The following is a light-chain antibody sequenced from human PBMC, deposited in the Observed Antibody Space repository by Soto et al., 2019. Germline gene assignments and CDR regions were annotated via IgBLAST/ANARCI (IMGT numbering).Light chain of an antibody. CDR1: QGISSW. J-gene: IGKJ3*01. Sequence: DIQMTQSPSSVSASVGDRVTITCRASQGISSWLAWYQQKPGKAPKLLIYAASSLQSGVPSRFIRSVSGTPFPLTLSTLPPDDFPPYYYHHANSFPFTFGPGPNLDIK. CDR3: HHANSFPFT. V-gene: IGKV1-12*01. CDR2: AAS.